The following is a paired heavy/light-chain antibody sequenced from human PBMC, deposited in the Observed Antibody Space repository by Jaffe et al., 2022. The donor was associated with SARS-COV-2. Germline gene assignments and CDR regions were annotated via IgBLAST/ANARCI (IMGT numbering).Light chain of an antibody. CDR2: DDS. CDR3: QVWDSSSDHMV. J-gene: IGLJ2*01. Sequence: SYVLTQPPSVSVAPGQTARITCGGNNIGSKSVHWYQQKPGQAPVLVVYDDSDRPSGIPERFSGSNSGNTATLTISRVEAGDEADYYCQVWDSSSDHMVFGGGTKLTVL. CDR1: NIGSKS. V-gene: IGLV3-21*02.
Heavy chain of an antibody. Sequence: QVQLVESGGGVVQPGRSLRLSCAASGFTFSSYGMHWVRQAPGKGLEWVAVISYDGSNKYYADSVKGRFTISRDNSKNTLYLQMNSLRAEDTAVYYCAKEGEYGEYSSSPGYYGMDVWGQGTTVTVSS. CDR2: ISYDGSNK. D-gene: IGHD6-6*01. CDR3: AKEGEYGEYSSSPGYYGMDV. CDR1: GFTFSSYG. V-gene: IGHV3-30*18. J-gene: IGHJ6*02.